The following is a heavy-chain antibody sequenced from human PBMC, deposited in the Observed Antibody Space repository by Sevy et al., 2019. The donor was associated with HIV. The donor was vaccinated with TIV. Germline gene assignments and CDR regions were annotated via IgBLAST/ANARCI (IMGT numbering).Heavy chain of an antibody. CDR1: GFTFEDYA. Sequence: GGSLRLSCAGSGFTFEDYALHWVRQAPGQGLEWVAGINWNSGSLYYADSVKGRFTISRDDAKNSLYLQMDTLRTEDTALYYCAKTPMTEAAPYFDFWGQGTLVTVSS. CDR3: AKTPMTEAAPYFDF. D-gene: IGHD6-19*01. J-gene: IGHJ4*02. CDR2: INWNSGSL. V-gene: IGHV3-9*01.